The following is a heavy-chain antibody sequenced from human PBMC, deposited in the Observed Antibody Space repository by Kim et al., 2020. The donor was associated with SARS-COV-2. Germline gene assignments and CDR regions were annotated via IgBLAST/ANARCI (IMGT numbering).Heavy chain of an antibody. CDR1: GYTFTSYA. V-gene: IGHV1-3*01. D-gene: IGHD2-2*01. Sequence: ASVKVSCKASGYTFTSYAMHWVRQAPGQRLEWMGWINAGNGNTKYSQKFQGRVTITRDTSASTAYMELSSLRSEDTAVYYCARDQGIYCSSTSCRYGMDVWGHGTTVTVS. CDR3: ARDQGIYCSSTSCRYGMDV. CDR2: INAGNGNT. J-gene: IGHJ6*02.